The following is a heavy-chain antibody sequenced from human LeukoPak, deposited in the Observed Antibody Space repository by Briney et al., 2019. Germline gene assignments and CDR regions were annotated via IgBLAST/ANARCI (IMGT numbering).Heavy chain of an antibody. J-gene: IGHJ5*02. CDR3: ARGGIVVVPADTSNWFDP. CDR2: ISAYNGNT. Sequence: ASVKVSCKASGYTFTSYGISWVRQAPGQGLEWMGWISAYNGNTNYAQKFQGWVTMTRDTSISTAYMELSRLRSDDTAVYYCARGGIVVVPADTSNWFDPWGQGTLVTVSS. V-gene: IGHV1-18*01. D-gene: IGHD2-2*01. CDR1: GYTFTSYG.